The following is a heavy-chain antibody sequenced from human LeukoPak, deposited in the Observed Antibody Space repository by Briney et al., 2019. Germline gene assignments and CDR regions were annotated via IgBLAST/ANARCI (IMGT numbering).Heavy chain of an antibody. J-gene: IGHJ5*02. CDR2: IYYSGST. V-gene: IGHV4-39*07. CDR3: ARDSGSSISFDP. CDR1: GGSISSSSYY. Sequence: PSETLPLTCTVSGGSISSSSYYWGWIRQPPGKGLEWIGSIYYSGSTYYNPSLKSRVTISVDTSKNQFSLKLSSVTAADTAVYYCARDSGSSISFDPWGQGTLVTVSS. D-gene: IGHD1-26*01.